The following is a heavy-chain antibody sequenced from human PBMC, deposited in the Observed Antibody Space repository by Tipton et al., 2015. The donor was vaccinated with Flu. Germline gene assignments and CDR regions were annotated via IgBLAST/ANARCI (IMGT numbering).Heavy chain of an antibody. V-gene: IGHV3-48*03. CDR3: ARTRKWLVGVFDY. J-gene: IGHJ4*02. Sequence: SLRLSCAASGFTFNDFQMNWVRQAPGKGLEWVSHISNNAETIYYADSVKGRFTISRDNTKNSLYLQMNSLGADDTAVYYCARTRKWLVGVFDYWGQGSLVTVSS. CDR2: ISNNAETI. D-gene: IGHD6-19*01. CDR1: GFTFNDFQ.